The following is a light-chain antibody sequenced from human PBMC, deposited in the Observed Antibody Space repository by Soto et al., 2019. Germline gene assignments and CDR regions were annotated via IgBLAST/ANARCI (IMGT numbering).Light chain of an antibody. CDR2: DVS. CDR1: QSIAAS. J-gene: IGKJ1*01. Sequence: IQMTQSPSALSASVGGTVTITCRASQSIAASLAWYQHKPGEAPKLLIYDVSSLETGVPSRFSGSGSGTEFSLTIRGLQPDDFATYYCQQYDYSRTFGQGTKVDIK. CDR3: QQYDYSRT. V-gene: IGKV1-5*01.